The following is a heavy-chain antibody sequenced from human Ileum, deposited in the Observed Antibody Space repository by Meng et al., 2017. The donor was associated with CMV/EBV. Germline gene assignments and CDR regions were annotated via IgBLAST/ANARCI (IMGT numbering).Heavy chain of an antibody. V-gene: IGHV4-4*07. Sequence: QLQRQEPGPGLRKLSGSLSSTCTGTDGSISYDYWSWIWQSVDKGLAWMGRISSSGSINYNPSLESRLTLSVDTSKKQLSLKLSSVTAADTAVYYCARAEADTGNFEYWGQGTLVSLL. CDR3: ARAEADTGNFEY. CDR1: DGSISYDY. J-gene: IGHJ4*02. D-gene: IGHD6-19*01. CDR2: ISSSGSI.